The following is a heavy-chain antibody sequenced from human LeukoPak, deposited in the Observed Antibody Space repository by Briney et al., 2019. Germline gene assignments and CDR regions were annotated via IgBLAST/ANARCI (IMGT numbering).Heavy chain of an antibody. CDR3: ARDPLLWFGESPRNGMDV. Sequence: SETLSLTCTVSGGSISSYYWSWIRQPPGKGLEWIGYIYYSGSTNYNPSLKSRVTISVDTSKSQFSLKLSSVTAADTAVYYCARDPLLWFGESPRNGMDVWGQGTTVTVSS. V-gene: IGHV4-59*12. CDR2: IYYSGST. CDR1: GGSISSYY. J-gene: IGHJ6*02. D-gene: IGHD3-10*01.